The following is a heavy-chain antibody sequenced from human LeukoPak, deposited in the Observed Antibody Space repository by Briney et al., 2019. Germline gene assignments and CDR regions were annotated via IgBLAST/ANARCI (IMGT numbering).Heavy chain of an antibody. CDR2: ISGGSDNI. CDR1: GFIFSRHA. D-gene: IGHD3-10*01. V-gene: IGHV3-48*01. Sequence: PGGYVRLSCAASGFIFSRHAREWDRQAPGMGLEGSSHISGGSDNIEYADSGKGRFTSARDNGRGSLYLQMNSLRVEDTAVYYCARYGSGKNYIDPFDFWGQGTLVAVSS. J-gene: IGHJ4*02. CDR3: ARYGSGKNYIDPFDF.